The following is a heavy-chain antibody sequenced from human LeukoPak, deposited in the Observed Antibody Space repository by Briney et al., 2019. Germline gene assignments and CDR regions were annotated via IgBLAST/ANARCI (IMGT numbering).Heavy chain of an antibody. CDR2: IYYSGNT. V-gene: IGHV4-59*01. J-gene: IGHJ4*02. CDR1: GGSIDNYY. CDR3: ARHLWSAYRKFDY. Sequence: SETLSLTCTVSGGSIDNYYWSWIRQPPGKGLERIGYIYYSGNTYYIPSLESRVTISVDRSKNQFSLKLSSVTAADTAVYYCARHLWSAYRKFDYWGQGTLVTVSS. D-gene: IGHD3-3*01.